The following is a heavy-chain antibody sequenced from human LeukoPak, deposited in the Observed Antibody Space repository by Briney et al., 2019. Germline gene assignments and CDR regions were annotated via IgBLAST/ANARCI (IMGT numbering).Heavy chain of an antibody. CDR1: LYTLTELS. Sequence: ASVKVSFKDPLYTLTELSIHWVRQAPGKGLEWMGGLDPEDGETIYAQKFQGRVTMTEDTSTDTAYMELSSLRSEDTAVYYCATEDDPSSGWSHYFDYWGQGTLVTVSS. D-gene: IGHD6-19*01. J-gene: IGHJ4*02. V-gene: IGHV1-24*01. CDR3: ATEDDPSSGWSHYFDY. CDR2: LDPEDGET.